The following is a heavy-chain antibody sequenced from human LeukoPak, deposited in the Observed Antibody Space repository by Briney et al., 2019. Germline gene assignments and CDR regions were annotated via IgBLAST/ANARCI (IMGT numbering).Heavy chain of an antibody. CDR3: ARESQYYYDSSGYYNWFDP. J-gene: IGHJ5*02. D-gene: IGHD3-22*01. Sequence: ASVKVSCKASGYTFVNYVITWVRQAPGQGLEWMGRINPDSGDTQYAQKFKYRVTLTKDTSTNTAYMELGGLRSDDTAVYYCARESQYYYDSSGYYNWFDPWGQGTLVTVSS. CDR1: GYTFVNYV. CDR2: INPDSGDT. V-gene: IGHV1-18*01.